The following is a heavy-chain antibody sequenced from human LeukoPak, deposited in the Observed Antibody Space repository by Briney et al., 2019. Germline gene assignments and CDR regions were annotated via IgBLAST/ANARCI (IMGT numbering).Heavy chain of an antibody. CDR3: ARLRANYDFWSGYYSYYYFDY. CDR1: GGSISSGSYY. CDR2: INHSGST. J-gene: IGHJ4*02. D-gene: IGHD3-3*01. V-gene: IGHV4-61*09. Sequence: SQTLSLTCTVSGGSISSGSYYWSWIRQPAGKGLEWIGEINHSGSTNYNPSLKSRVTISVDTSKNQFSLKLSSVTAADTAVYYCARLRANYDFWSGYYSYYYFDYWGQGTLVTVPS.